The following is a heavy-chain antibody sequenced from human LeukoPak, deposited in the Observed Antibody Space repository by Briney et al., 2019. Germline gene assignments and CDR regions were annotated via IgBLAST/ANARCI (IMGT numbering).Heavy chain of an antibody. CDR2: INNNGGNT. J-gene: IGHJ3*02. D-gene: IGHD3-16*01. CDR1: GFTFRTYA. CDR3: LKTMVTFGGLILTDAFDI. V-gene: IGHV3-64D*06. Sequence: SLSLSCSASGFTFRTYAMHWVRQAPRKGLEYVSGINNNGGNTQYADSVTGGHSISRDNSKNTLYLQMRILKAEDTPVFYFLKTMVTFGGLILTDAFDIWGQGTMVTVSS.